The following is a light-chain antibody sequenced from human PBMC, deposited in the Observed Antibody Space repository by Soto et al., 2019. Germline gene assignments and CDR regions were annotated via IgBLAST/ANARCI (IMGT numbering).Light chain of an antibody. V-gene: IGLV2-14*01. Sequence: QSALTQPASVSGSPGQSITISCTGTSSDIGRYNYVSWYQQYPGKAPKLMIYDVSNRPSGVSNRFSGSKSGNTASLTISGLQADDEADYYCISYTSSSTRVFGGGTKVTVL. CDR1: SSDIGRYNY. J-gene: IGLJ3*02. CDR2: DVS. CDR3: ISYTSSSTRV.